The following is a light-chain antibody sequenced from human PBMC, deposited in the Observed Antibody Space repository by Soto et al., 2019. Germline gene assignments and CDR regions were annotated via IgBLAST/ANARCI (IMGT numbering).Light chain of an antibody. CDR1: QSISSW. Sequence: DIQMTQSPSTLSASVGDRVTITCRASQSISSWLAWYQQKPGKAPKLLIYDASSLESGVPSRFSGSGSGTEFTLTIRSLQPDDFATYYCQQYNSYSSATFGQGTRREIK. V-gene: IGKV1-5*01. CDR2: DAS. CDR3: QQYNSYSSAT. J-gene: IGKJ5*01.